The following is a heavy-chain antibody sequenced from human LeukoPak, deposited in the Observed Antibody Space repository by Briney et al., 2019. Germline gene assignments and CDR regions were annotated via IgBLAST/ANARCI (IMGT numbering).Heavy chain of an antibody. J-gene: IGHJ6*03. Sequence: GGSLRLSCAASGFTFSSYSMNWVRQAPGKGLEWVSYISSSSSTIYYADSVKGRFTISRDNAKNSLYLQMNSLRAEDTAVYYCARDLAGYSSSWAIPRYYYYYMDVWGKGTTVTVSS. CDR2: ISSSSSTI. V-gene: IGHV3-48*01. D-gene: IGHD6-13*01. CDR1: GFTFSSYS. CDR3: ARDLAGYSSSWAIPRYYYYYMDV.